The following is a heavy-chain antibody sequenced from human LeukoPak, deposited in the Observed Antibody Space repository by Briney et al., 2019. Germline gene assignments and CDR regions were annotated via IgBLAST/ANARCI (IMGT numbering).Heavy chain of an antibody. CDR3: AKDMGVDTAMVTSLYFDY. D-gene: IGHD5-18*01. J-gene: IGHJ4*02. CDR2: ISGSGGST. V-gene: IGHV3-23*01. Sequence: PGGSLRLSCAASGFTFSSYAMSWVRQAPGKGLEWVSPISGSGGSTYCADSVKGRFTIYRDNSKNTLYLQMNSLRAEDTAVYYCAKDMGVDTAMVTSLYFDYWGQGTLATVSS. CDR1: GFTFSSYA.